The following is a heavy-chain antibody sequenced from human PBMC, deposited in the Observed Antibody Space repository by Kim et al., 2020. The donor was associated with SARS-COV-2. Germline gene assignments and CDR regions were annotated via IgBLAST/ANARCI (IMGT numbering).Heavy chain of an antibody. V-gene: IGHV5-51*01. Sequence: GESLKISCKGSGYSFTSYWIGWVRQMPGKGLEWMGIIYPGDSDTRYSPSFQGQVTISADKSISTAYLQWSSLKASDTAMYYCARRMAGDFRGPAYYYYGMDVWGQGTTVTVSS. CDR2: IYPGDSDT. CDR3: ARRMAGDFRGPAYYYYGMDV. D-gene: IGHD2-2*01. J-gene: IGHJ6*02. CDR1: GYSFTSYW.